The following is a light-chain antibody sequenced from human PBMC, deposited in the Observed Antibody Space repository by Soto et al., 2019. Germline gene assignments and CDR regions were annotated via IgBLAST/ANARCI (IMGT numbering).Light chain of an antibody. V-gene: IGKV1-6*01. CDR2: AAS. J-gene: IGKJ2*01. Sequence: AIQMTQSPSSLSASVGDRVTITCRASQGIRDDLGWYQQKPGKAPKLLIYAASNLQSGVPSRFRGSGSCTDFTLIISSLQHEDFATYYCLQDYYYPYTFGQGNKLEIK. CDR3: LQDYYYPYT. CDR1: QGIRDD.